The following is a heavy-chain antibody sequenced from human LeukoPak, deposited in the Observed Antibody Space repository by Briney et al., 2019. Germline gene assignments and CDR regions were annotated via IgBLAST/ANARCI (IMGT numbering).Heavy chain of an antibody. J-gene: IGHJ6*02. CDR1: GGSISSYY. D-gene: IGHD6-13*01. CDR2: IYYSGST. CDR3: ARGDSSSWSHYHYYYGMDV. Sequence: SETLSLTCTVSGGSISSYYWSWIRQPPGKGLEWIGYIYYSGSTNYNPSLKSRVTISVDTSKNQFSLKLSSVTAADTAVYYCARGDSSSWSHYHYYYGMDVWGQGTTVTVSS. V-gene: IGHV4-59*01.